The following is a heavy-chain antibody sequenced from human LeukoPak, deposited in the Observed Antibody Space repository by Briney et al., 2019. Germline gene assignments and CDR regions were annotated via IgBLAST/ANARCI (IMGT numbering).Heavy chain of an antibody. CDR1: GGSISSSSYY. D-gene: IGHD3-22*01. V-gene: IGHV4-39*01. J-gene: IGHJ4*02. Sequence: SETLSLTCTVSGGSISSSSYYWGWIRQPPGKGLEWIGSIYYSGSTYYNPSLKSRVTISVDTSKNQFSLKLSSVTAADTAVYYCARHGTSSGYDIGYRGQGTLVTVSS. CDR3: ARHGTSSGYDIGY. CDR2: IYYSGST.